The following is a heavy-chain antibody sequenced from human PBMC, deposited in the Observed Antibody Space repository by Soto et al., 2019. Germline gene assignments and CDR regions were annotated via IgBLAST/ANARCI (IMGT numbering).Heavy chain of an antibody. CDR2: ISWNSGSI. D-gene: IGHD3-3*02. J-gene: IGHJ6*03. CDR3: AKGHFWSGYYTEEYYYYMDV. V-gene: IGHV3-9*01. Sequence: GGSLRLSCAASGFTFDDYAMHWVRQAPGKGLEWVSGISWNSGSIGYADSVKGRFTISRDNAKNSLYLQMNSLRAEDTALYYCAKGHFWSGYYTEEYYYYMDVWGKGTTVTVSS. CDR1: GFTFDDYA.